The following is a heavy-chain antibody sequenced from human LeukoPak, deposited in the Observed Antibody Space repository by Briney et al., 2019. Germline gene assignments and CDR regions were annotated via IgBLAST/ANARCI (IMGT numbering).Heavy chain of an antibody. CDR2: IWYDGSNK. J-gene: IGHJ5*02. D-gene: IGHD1-14*01. CDR3: ARAELS. CDR1: GFTFSSYG. Sequence: GGSLRLSCAASGFTFSSYGMHWVRQAPGKGLEWVAVIWYDGSNKYYADSVKGRFTISRDNSKNTLYLQMNSLRVGDTAVYYCARAELSWGQGTLVTVSS. V-gene: IGHV3-33*01.